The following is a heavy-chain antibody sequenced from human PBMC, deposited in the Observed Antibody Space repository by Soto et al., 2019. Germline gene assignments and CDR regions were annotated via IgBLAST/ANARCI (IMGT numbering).Heavy chain of an antibody. J-gene: IGHJ4*02. CDR1: GFTFSRYS. CDR3: ARAPDCSTTSCYPDY. D-gene: IGHD2-2*01. Sequence: PVGSLRLSCAASGFTFSRYSMNWVRQAPGKGLEWVSSISSSSSYIYYADSVKGRFTISRDNAKNSLYLQMNSLRAEDTAVYYCARAPDCSTTSCYPDYWGQGTRVTSPQ. CDR2: ISSSSSYI. V-gene: IGHV3-21*01.